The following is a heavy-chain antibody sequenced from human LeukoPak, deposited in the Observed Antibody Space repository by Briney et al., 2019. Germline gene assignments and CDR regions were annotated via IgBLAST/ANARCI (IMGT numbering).Heavy chain of an antibody. Sequence: GGSLRLSCAASGFTFSSESMNWVREAPGEGLEWVSSISSRSSYIYYADSVKGRFTISRDNAKNSLYLQMNSLRAEDTAVYYCARVGGIVATIVDYWGQGTLVTVSS. CDR3: ARVGGIVATIVDY. CDR1: GFTFSSES. J-gene: IGHJ4*02. D-gene: IGHD5-12*01. CDR2: ISSRSSYI. V-gene: IGHV3-21*01.